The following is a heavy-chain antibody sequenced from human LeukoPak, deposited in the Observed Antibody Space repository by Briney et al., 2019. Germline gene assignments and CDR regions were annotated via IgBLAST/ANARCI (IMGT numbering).Heavy chain of an antibody. D-gene: IGHD6-13*01. CDR3: AREGRIAAAGADNWFDP. J-gene: IGHJ5*02. CDR2: ISGSSGST. V-gene: IGHV3-23*01. Sequence: GGSLRLSCAASGFSFSSYANCWCLQAPAEELQEVSAISGSSGSTYYADSVKGRLTISRDNSKNTLYLQMNSLRAEDTAVYYCAREGRIAAAGADNWFDPWGQGTLVTVSS. CDR1: GFSFSSYA.